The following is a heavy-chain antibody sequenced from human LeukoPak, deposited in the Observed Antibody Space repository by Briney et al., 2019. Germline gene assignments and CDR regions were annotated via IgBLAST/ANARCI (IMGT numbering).Heavy chain of an antibody. J-gene: IGHJ5*02. CDR1: GYTFTGYY. CDR3: ARDAIVVVPAESEIGNWCDP. CDR2: INPNSGGT. V-gene: IGHV1-2*02. D-gene: IGHD2-2*01. Sequence: ASVKVSCKASGYTFTGYYMHWVRQAPGQGLEWMGWINPNSGGTNYAQKFQGRVTMTRDTSISTAYMELSRLRSDDTAVYYCARDAIVVVPAESEIGNWCDPWGQGTLVTVSS.